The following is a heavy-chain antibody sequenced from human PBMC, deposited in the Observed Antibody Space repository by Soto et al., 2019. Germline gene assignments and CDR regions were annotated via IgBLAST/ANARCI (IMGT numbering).Heavy chain of an antibody. CDR1: GFTFSDYW. V-gene: IGHV3-7*04. CDR3: TRDVNHECGP. D-gene: IGHD1-26*01. CDR2: MNPDGSEQ. J-gene: IGHJ5*02. Sequence: EVHLVESGGGLVQPGGSLRLSCAASGFTFSDYWMTWVRQTPGKGLEGVANMNPDGSEQYYLDSVKGRFTISRDNAKNSLYLQMNSLRGEDTAVYYCTRDVNHECGPWGQGTQVIVSS.